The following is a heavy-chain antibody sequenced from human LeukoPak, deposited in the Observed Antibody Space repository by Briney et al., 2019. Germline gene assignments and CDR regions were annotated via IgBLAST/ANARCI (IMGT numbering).Heavy chain of an antibody. CDR2: INPSGGRP. V-gene: IGHV1-46*01. Sequence: ASVKVSCKSSVYSFTIYCVHWGRQAPRQGLEWMGIINPSGGRPSYAQTFQGRVPMTREMSTSTFYMELSSLRSQDTAVYYCPRSSIAARDAFDIWGEGTMVTVSS. CDR1: VYSFTIYC. CDR3: PRSSIAARDAFDI. J-gene: IGHJ3*02. D-gene: IGHD6-6*01.